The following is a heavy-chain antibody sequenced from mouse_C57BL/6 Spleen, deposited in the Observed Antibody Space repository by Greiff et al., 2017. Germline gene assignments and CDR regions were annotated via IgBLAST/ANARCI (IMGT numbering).Heavy chain of an antibody. Sequence: QVQLQESGPGLVAPSPSLSITCTVSGFSLTSYCVDWVRQPPGKGLEWLGVIWGGGSTNYNSALMSRLSISKDNSKSQVFLKMNSLQTDDTAMDYCATYYDYDVAWFAYWGQGTLVTVSA. V-gene: IGHV2-9*01. CDR2: IWGGGST. CDR3: ATYYDYDVAWFAY. CDR1: GFSLTSYC. D-gene: IGHD2-4*01. J-gene: IGHJ3*01.